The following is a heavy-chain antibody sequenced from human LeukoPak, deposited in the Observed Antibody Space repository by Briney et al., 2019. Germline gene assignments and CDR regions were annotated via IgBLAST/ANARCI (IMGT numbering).Heavy chain of an antibody. CDR1: VYTFTSYY. J-gene: IGHJ4*02. Sequence: GASVRVSSKASVYTFTSYYMHWVRQAPGQGLEWMGMFNPSGGGTTYAQKFQGRVTMTRDTSTSTVYMELSSLRSEDTAVYYCARGRFVLDYYRFDYWGQGTLVTVSS. CDR3: ARGRFVLDYYRFDY. V-gene: IGHV1-46*01. CDR2: FNPSGGGT. D-gene: IGHD3-22*01.